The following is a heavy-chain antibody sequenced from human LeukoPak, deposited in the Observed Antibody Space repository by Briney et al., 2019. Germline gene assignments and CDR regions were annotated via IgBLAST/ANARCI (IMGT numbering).Heavy chain of an antibody. V-gene: IGHV1-2*02. J-gene: IGHJ4*02. CDR1: GYTFTVFC. Sequence: ASVKVSCKASGYTFTVFCIHWVRQAPGQGLEWMGRINPNSGGTNYAQKFQGRVTMTRDTSISTAYMELSRLRSDDTAIYYCATSTRSGYNWNFFDYWGQGTLVTVSS. D-gene: IGHD3-3*01. CDR3: ATSTRSGYNWNFFDY. CDR2: INPNSGGT.